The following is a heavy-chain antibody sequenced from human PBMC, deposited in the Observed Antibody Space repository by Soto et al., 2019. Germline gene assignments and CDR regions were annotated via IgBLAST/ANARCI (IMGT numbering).Heavy chain of an antibody. D-gene: IGHD6-19*01. J-gene: IGHJ6*02. Sequence: GGSLRLSCAASGFTFSSYAMSWVRQAPGKGLGWVAVIWYDGSNEYYADSVKGRFTISRDNSKNTLYLQMNSLRAEDTAVYYCARDDIPGRAVAIYGMDIWGQGTTVTVS. CDR1: GFTFSSYA. CDR3: ARDDIPGRAVAIYGMDI. CDR2: IWYDGSNE. V-gene: IGHV3-33*08.